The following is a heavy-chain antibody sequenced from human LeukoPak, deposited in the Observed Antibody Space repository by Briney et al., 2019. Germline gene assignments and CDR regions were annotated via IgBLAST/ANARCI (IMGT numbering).Heavy chain of an antibody. V-gene: IGHV3-21*01. CDR1: GFTFSSYS. CDR2: ISSSSSYI. CDR3: ASPPSSGYDRGGY. J-gene: IGHJ4*02. Sequence: GGSLRLSCAASGFTFSSYSMNWVRQAPGKGLEWVSSISSSSSYIYYADSVNGRFTISRDNAKNSLYLQMNSLRAEDTAVYYCASPPSSGYDRGGYWGQGTLVTVSS. D-gene: IGHD5-12*01.